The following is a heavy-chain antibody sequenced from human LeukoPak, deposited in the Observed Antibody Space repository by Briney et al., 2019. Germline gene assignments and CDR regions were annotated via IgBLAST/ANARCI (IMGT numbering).Heavy chain of an antibody. Sequence: SETLSLTCTVSGGSISSGSYYWSWIRQPAGKGLEWIGRIYTSGSTNYNPSLKSRITISVDTSKNQFSLKLSSVTAADTAVYYCASTSILFDYFDYWGQGTLVTVSS. V-gene: IGHV4-61*02. CDR2: IYTSGST. D-gene: IGHD6-6*01. CDR3: ASTSILFDYFDY. J-gene: IGHJ4*02. CDR1: GGSISSGSYY.